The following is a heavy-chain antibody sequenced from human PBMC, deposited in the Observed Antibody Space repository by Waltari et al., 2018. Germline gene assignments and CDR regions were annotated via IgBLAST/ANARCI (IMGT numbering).Heavy chain of an antibody. V-gene: IGHV4-59*08. CDR1: GGSISSYY. Sequence: QVQLQESGPGLVKPSETLSLTCTVSGGSISSYYWSWIRQPPGKGLEWIGYIYYSGSTNYNPSLKSRVTISVDTSKNQFSLKLSSVTAADTAVYYCARVSIAAAGNRMYYFDYWGQGTLVTVSS. D-gene: IGHD6-13*01. CDR2: IYYSGST. CDR3: ARVSIAAAGNRMYYFDY. J-gene: IGHJ4*02.